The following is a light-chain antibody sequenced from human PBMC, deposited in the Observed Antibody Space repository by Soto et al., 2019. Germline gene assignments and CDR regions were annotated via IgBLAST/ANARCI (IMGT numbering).Light chain of an antibody. CDR1: SSNIGAGYD. J-gene: IGLJ2*01. CDR2: GNS. CDR3: QSYDSSLDVV. V-gene: IGLV1-40*01. Sequence: VLTQPPSVSGAPGQRVTISCTGSSSNIGAGYDVHWYQQLPGTAPKLLIYGNSNRPSGVPDRFSGSKSGTSASLAITGLQAEDEADYYCQSYDSSLDVVFGGGTKLTVL.